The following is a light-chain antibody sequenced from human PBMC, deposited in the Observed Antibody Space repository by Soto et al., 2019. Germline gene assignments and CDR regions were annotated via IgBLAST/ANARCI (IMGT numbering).Light chain of an antibody. CDR2: DAS. J-gene: IGKJ5*01. V-gene: IGKV3-11*01. CDR3: QQRSDGPIT. CDR1: QSVASY. Sequence: EIVLTQSPGTPSLSPGERATLSCRASQSVASYLAWYQQKPDQAPRLLIYDASTRATGIPDRFSGSGSGTDFTLTISSLEPEDFAVYYCQQRSDGPITFGQGTRLEIK.